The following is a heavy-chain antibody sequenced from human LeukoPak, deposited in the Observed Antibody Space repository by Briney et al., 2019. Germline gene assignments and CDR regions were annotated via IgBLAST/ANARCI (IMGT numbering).Heavy chain of an antibody. Sequence: SETLSLTCTVSGGSISSSSYYWGWIRQPPGKGLEWIGSIYYSGSTYYNPSLKSRVTISVDTSKNQFSLKLSSVTAAGTAVYYCAREQSSGYYELDYWGQGTLVTVSS. CDR3: AREQSSGYYELDY. V-gene: IGHV4-39*07. CDR2: IYYSGST. D-gene: IGHD3-22*01. CDR1: GGSISSSSYY. J-gene: IGHJ4*02.